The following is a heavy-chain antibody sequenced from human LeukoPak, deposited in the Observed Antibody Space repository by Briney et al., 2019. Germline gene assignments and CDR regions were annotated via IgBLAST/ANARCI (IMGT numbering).Heavy chain of an antibody. V-gene: IGHV4-59*01. CDR3: ARGGAARLHFQN. CDR1: GGSISTYY. J-gene: IGHJ1*01. Sequence: SETLSLTCTVSGGSISTYYWNWIRQPPGKGLEWIGYIYHSGSTNYNPSLQSRVTISVDTSKNQFSLNLNSVTAADTAVYYCARGGAARLHFQNWGQGTLVTVSS. CDR2: IYHSGST. D-gene: IGHD6-6*01.